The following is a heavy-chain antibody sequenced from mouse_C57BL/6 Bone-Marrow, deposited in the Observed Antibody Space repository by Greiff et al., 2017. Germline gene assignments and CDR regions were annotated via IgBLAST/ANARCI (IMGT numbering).Heavy chain of an antibody. CDR3: ARSDYGNYYWYFDV. D-gene: IGHD2-1*01. Sequence: QVQLQQPGAELVKPGASVKMSCKASGYTFTSYWITWVKQRPGQGLEWIGDIYPGSGSTNYNEKFKSKATLTVDTSSSTAYMQLSSLTSEDSAVYDSARSDYGNYYWYFDVWCTGTTVTVSS. J-gene: IGHJ1*03. V-gene: IGHV1-55*01. CDR1: GYTFTSYW. CDR2: IYPGSGST.